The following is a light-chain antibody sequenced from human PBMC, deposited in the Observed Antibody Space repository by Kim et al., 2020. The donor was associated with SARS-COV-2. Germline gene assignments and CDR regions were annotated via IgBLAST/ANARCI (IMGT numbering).Light chain of an antibody. CDR3: QAWDSHNGV. J-gene: IGLJ2*01. CDR2: QDS. Sequence: SYELTQPPSESVSPGQTASITCSGDGLGHKDVYWYHQRPGQSPVLVMYQDSKRPSGIPERFSGSNSGNTATLTISGSQATDEGDYYCQAWDSHNGVFGGG. CDR1: GLGHKD. V-gene: IGLV3-1*01.